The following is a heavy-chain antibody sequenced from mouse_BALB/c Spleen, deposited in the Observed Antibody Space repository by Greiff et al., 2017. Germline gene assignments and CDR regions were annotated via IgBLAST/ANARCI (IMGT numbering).Heavy chain of an antibody. CDR3: ARDQGDYDPWFAY. D-gene: IGHD2-4*01. J-gene: IGHJ3*01. Sequence: EVQVVESGGGLVQPGGSLKLSCAASGFTFSSYGMSWVRQTPDKRLELVATINSNGGSTYYPDSVKGRFTISRDNAKNTLYLQMSSLKSEDTAMYYCARDQGDYDPWFAYWGQGTLVTVSA. CDR2: INSNGGST. V-gene: IGHV5-6-3*01. CDR1: GFTFSSYG.